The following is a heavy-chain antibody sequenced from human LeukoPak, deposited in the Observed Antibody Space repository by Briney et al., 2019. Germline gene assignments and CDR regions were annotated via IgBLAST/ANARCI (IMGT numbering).Heavy chain of an antibody. J-gene: IGHJ1*01. CDR1: GYTFTSYY. Sequence: GASVKVSCKASGYTFTSYYMHWVRQGPGQGLEWMGIINPSGGSTSYAQKFQGRVTMTRDTSTNTVYMELSSLRSEDTAVYYCARENYYYDSSGYYHPEYFQHWGQGTLVTVSS. CDR2: INPSGGST. CDR3: ARENYYYDSSGYYHPEYFQH. D-gene: IGHD3-22*01. V-gene: IGHV1-46*03.